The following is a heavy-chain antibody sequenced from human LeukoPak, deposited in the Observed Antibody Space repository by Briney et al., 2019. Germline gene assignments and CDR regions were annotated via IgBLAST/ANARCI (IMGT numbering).Heavy chain of an antibody. V-gene: IGHV1-18*01. J-gene: IGHJ4*02. CDR1: GYSFTSYG. Sequence: ASVKVSCKAFGYSFTSYGISWVRQAPGQGLEWMGWVSAYNGNTDYAQKFQGRVTMTTDTSTTTAYMELRSLKSDDTAVYYCARGPLSGSYGDYWGQGTLVTVSS. CDR2: VSAYNGNT. CDR3: ARGPLSGSYGDY. D-gene: IGHD1-26*01.